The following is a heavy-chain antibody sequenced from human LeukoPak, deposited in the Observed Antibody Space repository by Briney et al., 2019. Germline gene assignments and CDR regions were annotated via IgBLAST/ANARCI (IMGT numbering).Heavy chain of an antibody. CDR2: INWNGGIT. D-gene: IGHD3-3*01. CDR1: GFTFDDYG. J-gene: IGHJ3*02. V-gene: IGHV3-20*04. CDR3: ATRGRVVTAGAFDI. Sequence: GGSLRLSCAASGFTFDDYGMSWVRHAPGKGLEWVSGINWNGGITSYADSVKGRFTISRDNAKNSLYLQMNSLRAEDTALYYCATRGRVVTAGAFDIWGQGTMVTVSS.